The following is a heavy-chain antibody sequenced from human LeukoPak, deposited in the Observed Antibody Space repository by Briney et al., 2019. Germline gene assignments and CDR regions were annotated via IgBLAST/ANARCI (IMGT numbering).Heavy chain of an antibody. J-gene: IGHJ4*02. V-gene: IGHV3-48*01. CDR2: ISSSSSTI. CDR3: ARESSVKDFDY. CDR1: GFTFSSYS. Sequence: GGSLRLSCAASGFTFSSYSMNWVRQAPWKGLEWVSYISSSSSTIYYADSVKGRFTISRDNAKNSLYLQMNSLRAEDTAVYYCARESSVKDFDYWGQGTLVTVSS. D-gene: IGHD2-2*01.